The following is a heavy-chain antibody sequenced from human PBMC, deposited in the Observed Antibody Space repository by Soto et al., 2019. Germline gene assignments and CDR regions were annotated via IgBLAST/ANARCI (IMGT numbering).Heavy chain of an antibody. D-gene: IGHD2-2*01. CDR1: GGTFSSYA. CDR2: IIPIFGTA. Sequence: VQLVQSGAEVKKPGSSVKVSCKASGGTFSSYAISWVRQAPGQGLEWMGGIIPIFGTANYAQKFQGRVTITADESTSTAYMELSSLRSEDTAVYYCARESGGYCSSTSCPRGYYYYYGMDVWGQGTTVTVSS. J-gene: IGHJ6*02. CDR3: ARESGGYCSSTSCPRGYYYYYGMDV. V-gene: IGHV1-69*01.